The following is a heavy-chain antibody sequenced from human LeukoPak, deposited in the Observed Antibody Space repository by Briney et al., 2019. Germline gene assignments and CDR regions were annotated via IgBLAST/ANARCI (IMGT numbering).Heavy chain of an antibody. CDR1: GFTFSSYG. Sequence: PGGSLRLSCAASGFTFSSYGMHWVGQAPGKGLEWVAVIWYDGSNKYYADSVKGRFTISRDNSKNTLYLQMNSLRAEDTAVYYCARDQGGSYYYWYYWGQGTLVTVSS. V-gene: IGHV3-33*01. CDR2: IWYDGSNK. CDR3: ARDQGGSYYYWYY. J-gene: IGHJ4*02. D-gene: IGHD1-26*01.